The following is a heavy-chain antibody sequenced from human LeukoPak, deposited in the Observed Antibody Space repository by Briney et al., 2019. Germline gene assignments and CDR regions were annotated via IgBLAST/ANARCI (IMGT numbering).Heavy chain of an antibody. CDR1: VVTSSNDA. D-gene: IGHD1-26*01. CDR2: IRFDGSIK. CDR3: AKGGLWELLHNAMDV. J-gene: IGHJ6*03. V-gene: IGHV3-30*02. Sequence: GGSLRLSCVPSVVTSSNDAMHWGRDGQGLGGVALIRFDGSIKYYGDSVKGRFTISRDNSKNTVYLQMNSLRGDDTGVYYCAKGGLWELLHNAMDVWGNGTTVTVSS.